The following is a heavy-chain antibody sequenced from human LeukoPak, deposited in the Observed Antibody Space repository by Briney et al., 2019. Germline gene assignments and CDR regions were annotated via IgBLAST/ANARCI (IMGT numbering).Heavy chain of an antibody. V-gene: IGHV3-33*06. CDR2: IWYDGSNK. Sequence: PGRSLRLSCAGSGFTFSSYGMHWVRQAPGKGLEWVAVIWYDGSNKYYADSVKGRFTISRDNSKNTLYLQVNSLRAEDTAVYYCAKDRNGSGSNYYYYYYMDVWGKGTTVTVSS. CDR3: AKDRNGSGSNYYYYYYMDV. J-gene: IGHJ6*03. D-gene: IGHD3-10*01. CDR1: GFTFSSYG.